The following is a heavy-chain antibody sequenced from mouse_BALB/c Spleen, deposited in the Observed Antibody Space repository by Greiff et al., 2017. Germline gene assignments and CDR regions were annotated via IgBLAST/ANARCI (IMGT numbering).Heavy chain of an antibody. D-gene: IGHD2-3*01. CDR2: IYPGDGDT. V-gene: IGHV1-82*01. Sequence: VQLQESGPELVKPGASVKISCKASGYAFSSSWMNWVKQRPGQGLEWIGRIYPGDGDTNYNGKFKGKATLTADKSSSTAYMQLSSLTSVDSAVYFCARDGYFYYYAMDYWGQGTSVTVSS. CDR3: ARDGYFYYYAMDY. J-gene: IGHJ4*01. CDR1: GYAFSSSW.